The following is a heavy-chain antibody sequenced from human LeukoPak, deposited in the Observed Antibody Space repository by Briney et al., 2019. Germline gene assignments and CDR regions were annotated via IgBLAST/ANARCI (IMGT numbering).Heavy chain of an antibody. CDR2: ISYDGSNK. D-gene: IGHD3-22*01. CDR1: GFTFSSYA. V-gene: IGHV3-30*04. J-gene: IGHJ4*02. Sequence: GGSLRLSCAASGFTFSSYAMHWVRQAPGKGLEWVAVISYDGSNKYYADSVKGRFTISRDNSKNTLYLQMNSLRAEDTAVYYCARGDYYDSSGYPPFFDYWGQGTLVTVSS. CDR3: ARGDYYDSSGYPPFFDY.